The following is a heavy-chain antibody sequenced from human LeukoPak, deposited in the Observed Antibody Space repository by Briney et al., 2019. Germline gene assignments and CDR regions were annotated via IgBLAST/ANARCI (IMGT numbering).Heavy chain of an antibody. J-gene: IGHJ4*02. CDR3: IINSWSSSRAGLFDY. Sequence: GGSLRLSCAASGFTFSNAWMSWVRQAPGKGLEWVGRIKSKTDGGTTDYAAPVKGRFTISRDDSKNTLYLQMNSLKTEDTAVYYCIINSWSSSRAGLFDYWGQGTLVTVSS. CDR1: GFTFSNAW. V-gene: IGHV3-15*01. D-gene: IGHD6-6*01. CDR2: IKSKTDGGTT.